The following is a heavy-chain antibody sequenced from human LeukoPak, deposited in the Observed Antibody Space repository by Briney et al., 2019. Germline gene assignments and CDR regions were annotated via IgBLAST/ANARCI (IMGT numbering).Heavy chain of an antibody. Sequence: GASVKVSCKASGYTFTGYYMHWVRQAPGQGLEWMGWINPNSGGTNYARKFQGRVTMTRDTSISTAYMELSRLRSDDTAVYYCARADIVATITPDYWGQGTLVTVSS. D-gene: IGHD5-12*01. CDR1: GYTFTGYY. CDR2: INPNSGGT. V-gene: IGHV1-2*02. J-gene: IGHJ4*02. CDR3: ARADIVATITPDY.